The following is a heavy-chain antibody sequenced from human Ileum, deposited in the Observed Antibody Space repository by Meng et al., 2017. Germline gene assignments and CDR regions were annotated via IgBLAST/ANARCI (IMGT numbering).Heavy chain of an antibody. CDR3: AASLDGNRFDP. CDR2: IFDTGPP. D-gene: IGHD1-26*01. V-gene: IGHV4-30-4*01. J-gene: IGHJ5*02. CDR1: GGSISSGDYY. Sequence: VQLQESGPGLVKSSQTLSLTCTVSGGSISSGDYYWSWIRQPPGKGLEWIGYIFDTGPPSYSPPLRSRLSISMDTSKNQFSLRLNSVSAADTAVYYCAASLDGNRFDPWGQGTLVTVSS.